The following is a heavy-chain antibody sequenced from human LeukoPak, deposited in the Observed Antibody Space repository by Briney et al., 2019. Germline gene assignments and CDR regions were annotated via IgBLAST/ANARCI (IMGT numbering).Heavy chain of an antibody. Sequence: SETLSLTCTVSGXSVSSGSYYWSWIRQPPGKGLEWIGYIYYSGSTNYNPSLKSRVTISVDTSKNPFSLKLSSVTAADTAVYYCARGRIVGATGNDYWGQGTLVTVSS. J-gene: IGHJ4*02. CDR1: GXSVSSGSYY. D-gene: IGHD1-26*01. CDR2: IYYSGST. CDR3: ARGRIVGATGNDY. V-gene: IGHV4-61*01.